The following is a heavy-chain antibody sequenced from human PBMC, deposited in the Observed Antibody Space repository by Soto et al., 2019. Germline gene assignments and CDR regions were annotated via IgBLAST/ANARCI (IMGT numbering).Heavy chain of an antibody. Sequence: TLSLTCTVSGGSISSGDYYWSWIRQPPGKGLEWIGYIYYSGSTYYNPSLKSRVTISVDTSKNQFSLKLSSVTAADTAVYYCARVKYYGSGSYYNLNWFDPWGQGTLVTVSS. J-gene: IGHJ5*02. D-gene: IGHD3-10*01. CDR3: ARVKYYGSGSYYNLNWFDP. CDR2: IYYSGST. V-gene: IGHV4-30-4*01. CDR1: GGSISSGDYY.